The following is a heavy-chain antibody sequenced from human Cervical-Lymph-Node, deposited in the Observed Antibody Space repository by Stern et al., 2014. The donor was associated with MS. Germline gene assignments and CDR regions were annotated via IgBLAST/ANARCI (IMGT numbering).Heavy chain of an antibody. CDR3: AKHACTGAACPFDL. Sequence: QVQLQESGPGLVKPSETLSLTCAVSGDSISSYTHYWAWIRPPTGKGLEWIGSVYYSGATYYNPPLKSPVTISVDTSKNHSPRGQNSGTAADTAVYYCAKHACTGAACPFDLWGQGTLVTVSS. CDR1: GDSISSYTHY. D-gene: IGHD2-8*02. CDR2: VYYSGAT. J-gene: IGHJ4*02. V-gene: IGHV4-39*01.